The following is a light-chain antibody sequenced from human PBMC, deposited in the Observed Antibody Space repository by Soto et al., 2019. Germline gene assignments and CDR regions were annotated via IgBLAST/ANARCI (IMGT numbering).Light chain of an antibody. V-gene: IGKV3-20*01. CDR1: QSVRSNY. CDR3: QQCGGSPYT. Sequence: EIVLTQSPGTLSLSPGERATLSCRASQSVRSNYLAWYQQKPGQAPRLLIYGASSRATGIPDRFSGTGSGTDFTLTISRLEPKDFAVYYCQQCGGSPYTFGQGTKLEIK. CDR2: GAS. J-gene: IGKJ2*01.